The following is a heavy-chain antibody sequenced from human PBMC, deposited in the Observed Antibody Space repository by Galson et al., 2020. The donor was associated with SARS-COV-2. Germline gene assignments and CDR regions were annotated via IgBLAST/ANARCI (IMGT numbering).Heavy chain of an antibody. CDR1: GGSISSGSYY. CDR2: IYTSGST. D-gene: IGHD3-22*01. CDR3: GASGSVKGAPYYYDSSGYLGY. V-gene: IGHV4-61*02. J-gene: IGHJ4*02. Sequence: SETLSLTCTVSGGSISSGSYYWSWIRQPAGKGLEWIGRIYTSGSTNYNPSLKSRVTISVDTSKNQFSLKLSSVTAADTAVYYCGASGSVKGAPYYYDSSGYLGYWGQGTLVTVSS.